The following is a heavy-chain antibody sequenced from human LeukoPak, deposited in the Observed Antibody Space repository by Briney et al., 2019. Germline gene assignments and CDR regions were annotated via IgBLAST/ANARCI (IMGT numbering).Heavy chain of an antibody. D-gene: IGHD6-13*01. J-gene: IGHJ4*02. Sequence: GASLQISCKASGYTFTSFFIGWVRQLPGQGLEWMGIIYTGDSDTRYSPSFQGQVTISVDKSISTAYLQWRSLKASDTAIYYCARPITGAGTDLGYWGQGTLVTVAS. CDR3: ARPITGAGTDLGY. V-gene: IGHV5-51*01. CDR2: IYTGDSDT. CDR1: GYTFTSFF.